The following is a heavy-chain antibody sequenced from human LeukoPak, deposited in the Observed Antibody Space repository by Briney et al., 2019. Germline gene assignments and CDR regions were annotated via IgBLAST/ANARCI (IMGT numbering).Heavy chain of an antibody. CDR2: FDPEDGET. CDR1: RYTLTELS. Sequence: ASVKVSCKVSRYTLTELSMHWVRQAPGKGLEWMGGFDPEDGETIYAQKFQGRVTMTEDTSTDTAYMELSSLRSEDTAVYYCARGKFTFAPLVGATPPDYWGQGTLVTVSS. CDR3: ARGKFTFAPLVGATPPDY. V-gene: IGHV1-24*01. J-gene: IGHJ4*02. D-gene: IGHD1-26*01.